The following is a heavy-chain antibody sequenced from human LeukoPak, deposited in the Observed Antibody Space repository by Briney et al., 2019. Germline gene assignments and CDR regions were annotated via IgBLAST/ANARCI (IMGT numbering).Heavy chain of an antibody. CDR3: ARHGWGEDSSSYAYYYYYHGMDV. Sequence: SETLSLTCTVSGGSISSSSYYWGWIRQPPGKGLEWIGSIYYSGSTYYNPPLKSRVTISVDTSKNHFSLKLSSVTAADTAVYYCARHGWGEDSSSYAYYYYYHGMDVWGQGTTVTVSS. CDR1: GGSISSSSYY. V-gene: IGHV4-39*01. D-gene: IGHD6-13*01. CDR2: IYYSGST. J-gene: IGHJ6*02.